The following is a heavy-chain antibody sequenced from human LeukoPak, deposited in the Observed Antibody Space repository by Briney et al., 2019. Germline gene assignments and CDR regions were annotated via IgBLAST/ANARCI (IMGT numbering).Heavy chain of an antibody. CDR3: TTDRGALTN. D-gene: IGHD3-10*01. CDR2: IQSKTEGGPT. J-gene: IGHJ4*02. V-gene: IGHV3-15*01. Sequence: GGSLRLSCAASGFTFSNAWMTCVREAPGRGVECVGRIQSKTEGGPTEYAAPVKGRFSISRDDSKSTLYLQMNSLRVEDTGVYYCTTDRGALTNWGQGTLVTVSS. CDR1: GFTFSNAW.